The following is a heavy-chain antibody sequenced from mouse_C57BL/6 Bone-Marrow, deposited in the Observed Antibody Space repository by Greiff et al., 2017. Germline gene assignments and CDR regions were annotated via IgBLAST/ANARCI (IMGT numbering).Heavy chain of an antibody. J-gene: IGHJ2*03. CDR1: GSTFSDYG. CDR2: ISSGSSTI. V-gene: IGHV5-17*01. Sequence: EVQGVESGGGLVKPGGSLKLSCAAPGSTFSDYGMHWVRRAPEKGLEWVAYISSGSSTIYYEDTVKGRFTIARDNAKNTRFLQMTSLRSEDTAMYYCARQSDYWGQGNSLTVTS. CDR3: ARQSDY.